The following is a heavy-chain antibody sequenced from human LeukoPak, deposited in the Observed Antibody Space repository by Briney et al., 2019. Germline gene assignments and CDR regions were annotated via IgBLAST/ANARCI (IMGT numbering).Heavy chain of an antibody. Sequence: PGGSLRLSCAASGFTFSNDWMHWVRQAPGKGLVWVSRINADGSTTTYADSVKGRFTISRDNAKNTLYLQMNSLRVEDTAVYYCARGRGWSYHYWGQGTLVTVSS. CDR1: GFTFSNDW. CDR2: INADGSTT. CDR3: ARGRGWSYHY. D-gene: IGHD1-26*01. V-gene: IGHV3-74*01. J-gene: IGHJ4*02.